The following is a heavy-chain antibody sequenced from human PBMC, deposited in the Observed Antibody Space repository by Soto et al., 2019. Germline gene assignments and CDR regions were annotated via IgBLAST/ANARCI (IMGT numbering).Heavy chain of an antibody. J-gene: IGHJ3*02. CDR2: INPSGGST. CDR1: GYTFTSYY. V-gene: IGHV1-46*03. CDR3: ARGGRYGPEGDAFDI. D-gene: IGHD1-1*01. Sequence: ASVKVSCKASGYTFTSYYMHWVRQAPGQGLEWMGIINPSGGSTSYAQKFQGRVTMTRGTSTSTVYMELSSLRSEDTAVYYCARGGRYGPEGDAFDIWGQGTMVTVSS.